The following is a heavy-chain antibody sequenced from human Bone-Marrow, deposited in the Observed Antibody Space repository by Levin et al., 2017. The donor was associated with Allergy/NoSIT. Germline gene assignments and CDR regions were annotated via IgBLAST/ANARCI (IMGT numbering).Heavy chain of an antibody. D-gene: IGHD6-13*01. CDR3: AKDEGSSSWYRGDAFDV. Sequence: PGGSLRLSCVASGFTFENYAMHWVRQVPGRGLEWVSGISWNSGDIGYAGPVKGRFITSRDNAKNSLFLQMNSLKIEDTGLYYCAKDEGSSSWYRGDAFDVWGLGTRVSVSS. CDR2: ISWNSGDI. J-gene: IGHJ3*01. CDR1: GFTFENYA. V-gene: IGHV3-9*01.